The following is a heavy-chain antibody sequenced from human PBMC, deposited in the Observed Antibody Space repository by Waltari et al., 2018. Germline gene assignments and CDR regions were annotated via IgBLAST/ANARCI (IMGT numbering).Heavy chain of an antibody. V-gene: IGHV4-4*02. CDR2: IYHSGSN. Sequence: QVHLQESGPGLVKPSGTLSLTCEVSGASVTGYWWGWVRQPPGKGLEWIGEIYHSGSNNYNPSLKSRLAMSVDKSKNEFSLKLTSVTAADTAVYYCARWSARISQREFYFDYWGQGILVTISS. D-gene: IGHD6-25*01. J-gene: IGHJ4*02. CDR3: ARWSARISQREFYFDY. CDR1: GASVTGYW.